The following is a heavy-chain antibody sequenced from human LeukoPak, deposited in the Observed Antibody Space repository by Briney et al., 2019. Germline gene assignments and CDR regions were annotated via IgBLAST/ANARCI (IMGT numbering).Heavy chain of an antibody. CDR3: ARGYGDYDFFFNY. J-gene: IGHJ4*02. V-gene: IGHV3-20*04. CDR2: INWNGGST. D-gene: IGHD4-17*01. Sequence: GGSLRLSCAASGFTFDDYGMSWVRQAPGKGLEWVSGINWNGGSTGYADSVKGRFTISRDNAKNSLYLQMNGLRAEDTAFYYCARGYGDYDFFFNYWGQGTLVTVSS. CDR1: GFTFDDYG.